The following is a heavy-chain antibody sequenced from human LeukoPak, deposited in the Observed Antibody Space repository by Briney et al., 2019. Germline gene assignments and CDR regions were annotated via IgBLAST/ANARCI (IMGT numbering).Heavy chain of an antibody. D-gene: IGHD4/OR15-4a*01. CDR3: ARSITTTGGANN. V-gene: IGHV1-2*02. CDR1: GYTFTGYY. J-gene: IGHJ1*01. Sequence: ASVKASCKASGYTFTGYYMHWVRQAPGQGLEWMGWINPNNGGTNYARKFQGRVTMTRDTSINTAYMELSSLRSDDMAVYYCARSITTTGGANNWGQGTLVTVSS. CDR2: INPNNGGT.